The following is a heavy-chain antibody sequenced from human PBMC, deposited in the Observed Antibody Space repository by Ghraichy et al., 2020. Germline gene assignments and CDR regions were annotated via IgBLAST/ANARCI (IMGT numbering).Heavy chain of an antibody. CDR2: TYYMSKWYS. CDR3: SREAIEAAGYFQH. Sequence: PTLSLPCAVSGDSISSKSVAWNWIRQSPSRGLEWLGRTYYMSKWYSDYAVSVKSRIAINPDTSKNQFSLHLSSVTPEDTALYYCSREAIEAAGYFQHWGQGTLVTVSS. CDR1: GDSISSKSVA. V-gene: IGHV6-1*01. J-gene: IGHJ1*01. D-gene: IGHD2/OR15-2a*01.